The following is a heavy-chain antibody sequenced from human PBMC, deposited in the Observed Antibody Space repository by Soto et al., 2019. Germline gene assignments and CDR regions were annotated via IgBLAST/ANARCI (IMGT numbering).Heavy chain of an antibody. Sequence: GYSFTSYWISWVRQMPGKGLEWMGIIYPGDSDTRYSPSFQGQVTISADKSISTAYLQWSSLKASDTAMYYCARPQYYGSGSYPDAFDIWGQGTMVTVSS. D-gene: IGHD3-10*01. CDR3: ARPQYYGSGSYPDAFDI. CDR1: GYSFTSYW. CDR2: IYPGDSDT. J-gene: IGHJ3*02. V-gene: IGHV5-51*01.